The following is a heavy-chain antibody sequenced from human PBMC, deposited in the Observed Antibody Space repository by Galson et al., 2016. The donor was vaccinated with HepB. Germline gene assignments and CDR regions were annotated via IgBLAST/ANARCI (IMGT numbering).Heavy chain of an antibody. CDR2: IYPGDSDT. V-gene: IGHV5-51*01. CDR3: ARQVGATHDQ. D-gene: IGHD1-26*01. CDR1: GYSFAKYW. Sequence: SGAEVKKPGESLKISCQGSGYSFAKYWIVWVRQMPGKGLEWMGIIYPGDSDTTYSPSFQGQVTIPADKSISTAYPQWSSLKASDTAMYYCARQVGATHDQWGQGTLVTVSS. J-gene: IGHJ4*02.